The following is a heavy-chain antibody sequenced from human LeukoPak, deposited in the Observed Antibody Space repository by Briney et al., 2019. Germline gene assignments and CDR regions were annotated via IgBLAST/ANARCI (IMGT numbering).Heavy chain of an antibody. CDR3: ARGHGLLPFDQ. V-gene: IGHV1-18*01. J-gene: IGHJ4*02. CDR2: ISPYNGNT. CDR1: GYRFTTYG. D-gene: IGHD2-15*01. Sequence: GASVKVSCKASGYRFTTYGISWVRQAPGQGLEWMGWISPYNGNTNYAQNLQGGVFMTTDTSTTTGYMELRSLTSDDTAVYYCARGHGLLPFDQWGQGTLLTVSS.